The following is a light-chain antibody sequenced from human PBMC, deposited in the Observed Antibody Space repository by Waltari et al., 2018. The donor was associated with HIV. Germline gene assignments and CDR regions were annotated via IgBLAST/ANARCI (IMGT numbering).Light chain of an antibody. V-gene: IGLV2-14*01. CDR1: SRNVGDYNY. CDR3: ASYTSTSARV. J-gene: IGLJ3*02. CDR2: EVS. Sequence: QSALTQPASVPGSPGHSITLYCPGSSRNVGDYNYVSWFQQHPGKVPKLSIYEVSNRPSGVSYRFSGSKSGNTASLTISGLQAEDEADYYCASYTSTSARVFGGGTKVTVL.